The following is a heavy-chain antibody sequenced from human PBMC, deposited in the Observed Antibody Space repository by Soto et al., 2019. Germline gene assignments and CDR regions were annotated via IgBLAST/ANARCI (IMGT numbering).Heavy chain of an antibody. CDR2: ISGYNGNT. J-gene: IGHJ4*02. CDR1: GYTFTSYG. Sequence: GASVKVSCKAAGYTFTSYGISWVRQALGHGLEWLGWISGYNGNTNYAQKFQGRVTMTRNTSISTAYMELSSLRSEDTAVYYCARGRLWFGEFRFDYWGQGTLVTVSS. D-gene: IGHD3-10*01. V-gene: IGHV1-18*01. CDR3: ARGRLWFGEFRFDY.